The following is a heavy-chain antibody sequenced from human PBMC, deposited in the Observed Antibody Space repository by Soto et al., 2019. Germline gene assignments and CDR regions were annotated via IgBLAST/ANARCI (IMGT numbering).Heavy chain of an antibody. CDR2: ISSSSSYI. D-gene: IGHD2-8*01. CDR3: ARVGCTNGVCGYYYYGMDV. J-gene: IGHJ6*02. V-gene: IGHV3-21*01. Sequence: GGSLRLSCAASGFTFSSYSMNWVRQAPGKGLEWVSSISSSSSYIYYADSVKGRFTISRDNAKNSLYLQMNSLRAEDTAVYYCARVGCTNGVCGYYYYGMDVWGQGTTVTVSS. CDR1: GFTFSSYS.